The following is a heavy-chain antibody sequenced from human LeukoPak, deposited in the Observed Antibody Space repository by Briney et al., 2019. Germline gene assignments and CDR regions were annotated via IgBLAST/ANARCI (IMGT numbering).Heavy chain of an antibody. CDR2: IYYSGST. J-gene: IGHJ5*02. Sequence: PSETLSLTCTVSGGSISSSSYYWGWIRQPPGKGLEWIGSIYYSGSTYYNPSLKSRVTISVDTSKNQFSLKLSSVTAADTAVYYCAVHRRQQLVLGPWGQGTLVTVSS. CDR3: AVHRRQQLVLGP. V-gene: IGHV4-39*07. D-gene: IGHD6-13*01. CDR1: GGSISSSSYY.